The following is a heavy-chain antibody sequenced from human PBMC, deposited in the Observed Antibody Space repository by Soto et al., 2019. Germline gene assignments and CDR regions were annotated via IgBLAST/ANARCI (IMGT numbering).Heavy chain of an antibody. J-gene: IGHJ4*02. D-gene: IGHD1-1*01. Sequence: ASVKVSCKVSGHSLTEVSMYWVRQAPGKGLEWMGGYDPEEAKTIFAQNFQGRATMTEDTSTDTVYMELSGLTSEDTAVYYRATLDFLLDYWRQGTLVTVSS. CDR3: ATLDFLLDY. CDR1: GHSLTEVS. CDR2: YDPEEAKT. V-gene: IGHV1-24*01.